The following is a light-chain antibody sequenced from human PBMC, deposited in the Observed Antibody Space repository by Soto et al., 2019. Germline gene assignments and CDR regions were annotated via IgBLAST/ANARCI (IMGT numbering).Light chain of an antibody. CDR3: QQSYSTSWT. Sequence: DLQMTQSPSSLSASVVDSITITCRASQSISSYLNWYQQKPGKAPNLLIYAASNLQSGVPSRFSGSGSGTDFTLTISSLQPEDFATYYCQQSYSTSWTFGQGTKVDIK. CDR1: QSISSY. V-gene: IGKV1-39*01. CDR2: AAS. J-gene: IGKJ1*01.